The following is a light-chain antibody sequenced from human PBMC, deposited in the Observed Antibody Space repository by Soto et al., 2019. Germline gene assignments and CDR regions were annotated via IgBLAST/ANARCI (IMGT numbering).Light chain of an antibody. Sequence: EIVLTQSPGTLSLSPGERATLSCRASQRVSSSYLAWYQQKPGQAPRLLIYGASARATGIPAKFSGSGSGTEFTLTISSLQSEDFAVYYCQQYNKWPRTFGQGTKVDIK. CDR3: QQYNKWPRT. CDR2: GAS. CDR1: QRVSSSY. V-gene: IGKV3D-15*01. J-gene: IGKJ1*01.